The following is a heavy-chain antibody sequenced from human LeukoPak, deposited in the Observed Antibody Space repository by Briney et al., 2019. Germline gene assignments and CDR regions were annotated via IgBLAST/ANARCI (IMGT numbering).Heavy chain of an antibody. V-gene: IGHV3-23*01. CDR2: ISASGIST. J-gene: IGHJ4*02. CDR1: GFTFGSYA. Sequence: GGSLRLSCAASGFTFGSYAMSLVRQAPGKGLEWVSAISASGISTYYADSVKGRFTISRDKSENTLYLRMNSLRAEDTAVYYCAKGYYDSAEGHFDHWGQGTLVTVSS. CDR3: AKGYYDSAEGHFDH. D-gene: IGHD3-22*01.